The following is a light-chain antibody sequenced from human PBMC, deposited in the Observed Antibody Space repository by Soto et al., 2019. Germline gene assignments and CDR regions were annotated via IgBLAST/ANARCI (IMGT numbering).Light chain of an antibody. CDR3: QYLNGVPTIT. CDR2: GGY. Sequence: DIHLTQSPSILSASVGDRVTLTCRASQDVGDFLAWYQHAPGKAPNLLIYGGYTLQSGVPSRFSGSGSGTEFSLTITGLQPEDFVTYYCQYLNGVPTITFRQGTRFEIK. V-gene: IGKV1-9*01. CDR1: QDVGDF. J-gene: IGKJ5*01.